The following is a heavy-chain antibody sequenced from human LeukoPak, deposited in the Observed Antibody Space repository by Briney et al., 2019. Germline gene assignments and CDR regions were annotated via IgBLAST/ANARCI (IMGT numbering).Heavy chain of an antibody. CDR1: GDSVSSNSAA. Sequence: SQTLSLTSAISGDSVSSNSAAWNWIRHSPSRGLEWLGRTYYRSKWKSDYAVSLRGRINISPDTSKNQFSLQLNSVSPEDTAVYYCARLVGNSPDYWGQGALVTVSS. D-gene: IGHD2/OR15-2a*01. CDR2: TYYRSKWKS. CDR3: ARLVGNSPDY. J-gene: IGHJ4*02. V-gene: IGHV6-1*01.